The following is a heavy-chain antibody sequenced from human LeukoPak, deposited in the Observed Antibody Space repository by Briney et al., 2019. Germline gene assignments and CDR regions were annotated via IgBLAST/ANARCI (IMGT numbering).Heavy chain of an antibody. D-gene: IGHD6-13*01. CDR3: ARGSSSGP. J-gene: IGHJ5*02. V-gene: IGHV4-4*07. Sequence: PSETLSLTCTVSGGSISGFSWSWIRHPAGKALEWLGRVYTSGSAKYNPSLGSRVTMSMDPSRNHFSLKLSSVTAADTAVYYCARGSSSGPWGQGTLVTVSS. CDR1: GGSISGFS. CDR2: VYTSGSA.